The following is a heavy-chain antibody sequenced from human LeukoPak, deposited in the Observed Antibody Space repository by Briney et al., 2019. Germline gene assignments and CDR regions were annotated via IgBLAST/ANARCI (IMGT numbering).Heavy chain of an antibody. J-gene: IGHJ4*02. D-gene: IGHD3-22*01. CDR2: INHSGST. V-gene: IGHV4-34*01. Sequence: SETLSLTCAVYGGSFSGYYWSWVRQPPGKGLEWSGEINHSGSTNYNPSLKSRGTISVDTPKNQFSLKLSSVTAADTAVYYCARTEASYDSSGSHSDWGQGTLVTVSS. CDR3: ARTEASYDSSGSHSD. CDR1: GGSFSGYY.